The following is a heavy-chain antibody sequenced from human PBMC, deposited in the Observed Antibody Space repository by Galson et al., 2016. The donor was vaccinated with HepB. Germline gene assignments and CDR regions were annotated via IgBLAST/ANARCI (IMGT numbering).Heavy chain of an antibody. D-gene: IGHD3-16*01. CDR3: ARRIVVAGLMDAFDI. CDR1: GYIFTTYY. J-gene: IGHJ3*02. CDR2: INVDNGNI. Sequence: SVKVSCKASGYIFTTYYMHWVRQAPGQRLEWMGWINVDNGNIKDSLKFQGRLTITRDTSASTAYMELSSLTSEDTAVYYCARRIVVAGLMDAFDIWGQGTMVSVSS. V-gene: IGHV1-3*01.